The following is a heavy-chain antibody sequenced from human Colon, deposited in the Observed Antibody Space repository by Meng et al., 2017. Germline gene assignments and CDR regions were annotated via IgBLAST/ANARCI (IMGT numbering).Heavy chain of an antibody. J-gene: IGHJ4*02. CDR2: IYPSGRT. V-gene: IGHV4-4*02. CDR3: ARKRTSPGTLGFDY. CDR1: GDSISSGNG. D-gene: IGHD6-13*01. Sequence: QLQPEESGPGLVKPSGTLSLTCAVSGDSISSGNGWTWGRQPPGKGVEWIGEIYPSGRTSSNPSLQGRVTILLDKSKNQFSLELNSVTAADTAIYFCARKRTSPGTLGFDYWGQGTLVTVSS.